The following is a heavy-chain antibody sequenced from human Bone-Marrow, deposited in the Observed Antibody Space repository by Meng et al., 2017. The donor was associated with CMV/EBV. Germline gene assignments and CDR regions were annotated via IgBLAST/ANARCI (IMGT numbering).Heavy chain of an antibody. V-gene: IGHV3-49*04. CDR1: GFTFGDYA. CDR2: IRSKAYGGTT. D-gene: IGHD5-12*01. Sequence: GESLKISCTASGFTFGDYAMSWVRQAPGKGLEWVGFIRSKAYGGTTEYAASVKGRFTISRDDSKSIAYLQMNSLKTEDTAVYYCARDPGYGRNWFDPWGQGTPVTVPS. CDR3: ARDPGYGRNWFDP. J-gene: IGHJ5*02.